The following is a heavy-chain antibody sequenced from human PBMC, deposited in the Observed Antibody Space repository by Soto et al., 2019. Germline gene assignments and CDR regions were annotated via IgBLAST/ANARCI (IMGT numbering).Heavy chain of an antibody. CDR2: IAYDGSNA. Sequence: QVQLVESGGGVVQPGGSLRLSCAASGFTFRNYAMHWVRQAPGKGLECLAVIAYDGSNAFYRDSVKGRFTISRDNSKNTQDLHMNSLRSEDTGVYYCARGDREDILVVVGARPGEYGIDIWGQGTTVTVSS. J-gene: IGHJ6*02. D-gene: IGHD2-15*01. V-gene: IGHV3-30-3*01. CDR1: GFTFRNYA. CDR3: ARGDREDILVVVGARPGEYGIDI.